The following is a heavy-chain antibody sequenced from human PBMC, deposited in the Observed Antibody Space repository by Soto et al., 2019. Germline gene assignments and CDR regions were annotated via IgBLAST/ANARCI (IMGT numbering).Heavy chain of an antibody. CDR2: IKSKTDGGTT. CDR3: TTAYFSFPTGWFGNYYDSSGSYYFDY. D-gene: IGHD3-22*01. J-gene: IGHJ4*02. Sequence: EVQLVESGGGLVKPGGSLRLSCAASGFTFSNAWMSWVRQAPGKGLEWVGRIKSKTDGGTTAYAAPVKGRFTISRDDSKNTLFLQMNFLKTEDTAVYYCTTAYFSFPTGWFGNYYDSSGSYYFDYWGQGTLVTVSS. V-gene: IGHV3-15*01. CDR1: GFTFSNAW.